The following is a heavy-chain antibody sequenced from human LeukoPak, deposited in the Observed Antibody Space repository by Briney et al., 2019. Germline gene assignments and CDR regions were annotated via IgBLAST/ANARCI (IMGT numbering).Heavy chain of an antibody. D-gene: IGHD6-25*01. CDR3: VRDSGWFDY. CDR1: GFTFSSYN. CDR2: ISTDSIYI. Sequence: GSLRLSCVASGFTFSSYNMHWVRQAPGKGLEWVSSISTDSIYIYYADSVRGRYTHSRDNAKNSLFLQMNSLRAEDTAVYYCVRDSGWFDYWGQGILVTVSS. V-gene: IGHV3-21*01. J-gene: IGHJ5*01.